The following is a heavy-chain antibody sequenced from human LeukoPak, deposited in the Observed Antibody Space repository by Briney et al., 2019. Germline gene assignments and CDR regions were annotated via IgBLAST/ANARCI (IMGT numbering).Heavy chain of an antibody. Sequence: GGSLRLSCAASGFTFSNYGMTWVRQAPGRGLEWVSGISNGGTNTYYTDSVKGRFTISRDNSKNTVFLDMNNMRADDTAVYFCVKDNYADYASGGVDWYFDLWGRGTLVTVSS. CDR3: VKDNYADYASGGVDWYFDL. J-gene: IGHJ2*01. D-gene: IGHD4-17*01. CDR1: GFTFSNYG. V-gene: IGHV3-23*01. CDR2: ISNGGTNT.